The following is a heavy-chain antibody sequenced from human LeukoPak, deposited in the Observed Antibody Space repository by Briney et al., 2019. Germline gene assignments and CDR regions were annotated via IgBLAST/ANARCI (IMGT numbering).Heavy chain of an antibody. J-gene: IGHJ4*02. V-gene: IGHV1-58*01. CDR2: IVVGSGNT. D-gene: IGHD3-22*01. CDR3: AAEDSRGYYCF. Sequence: GTSVKVSCKASGFTFTSSAVQWVRQARGQRLEWIGWIVVGSGNTNYAQKFQERVTITRDMSTSTAYMELSSLRSEDTAVYYCAAEDSRGYYCFWGQGTLVTVSS. CDR1: GFTFTSSA.